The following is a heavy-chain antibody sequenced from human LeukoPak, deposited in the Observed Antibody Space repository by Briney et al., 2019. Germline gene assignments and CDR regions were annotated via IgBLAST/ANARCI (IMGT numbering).Heavy chain of an antibody. J-gene: IGHJ4*02. CDR1: GFTFSNAW. Sequence: GGSLRLSCAASGFTFSNAWMSWVRQAPGKGLEWVGRIKSKTDGGTTDYAAPVKGRFTISRDDSKNTLYLQMNSLKTEDTAVYYCTTGGGHIVAVTAIQTSPYFDYWGQGTLVTVSS. V-gene: IGHV3-15*01. CDR3: TTGGGHIVAVTAIQTSPYFDY. CDR2: IKSKTDGGTT. D-gene: IGHD2-21*02.